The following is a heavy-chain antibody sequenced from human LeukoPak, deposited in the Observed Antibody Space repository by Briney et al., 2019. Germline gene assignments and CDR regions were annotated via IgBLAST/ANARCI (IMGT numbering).Heavy chain of an antibody. CDR1: GFTFSSYW. J-gene: IGHJ6*03. Sequence: GGSLRLSCAASGFTFSSYWMHWVRQAPGKGLVWVSRTNSDGSSTSYADSVKGRFTISRDNAKNTLYLQMNSLRAEDTAVYYCARGARPAATYYYYYYMDVWGKGTTVTVSS. D-gene: IGHD2-2*01. CDR3: ARGARPAATYYYYYYMDV. CDR2: TNSDGSST. V-gene: IGHV3-74*01.